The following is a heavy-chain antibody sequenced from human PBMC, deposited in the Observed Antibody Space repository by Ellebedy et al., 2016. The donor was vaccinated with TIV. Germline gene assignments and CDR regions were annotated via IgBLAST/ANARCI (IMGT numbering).Heavy chain of an antibody. D-gene: IGHD1-26*01. CDR3: AKAVERGALDI. Sequence: SLKLSCAAPGFTCGDYAMHWVRQAPGKGLEWVSGFSWNSGVIEYADSVKGRFTISRDNAKNSVFLQMNSLRVEDMALYYCAKAVERGALDIWGQGTVATVSP. CDR1: GFTCGDYA. J-gene: IGHJ3*02. CDR2: FSWNSGVI. V-gene: IGHV3-9*03.